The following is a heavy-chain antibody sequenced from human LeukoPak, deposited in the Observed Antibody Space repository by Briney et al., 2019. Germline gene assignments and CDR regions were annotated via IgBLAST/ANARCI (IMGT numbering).Heavy chain of an antibody. CDR2: ISPGSGST. V-gene: IGHV3-48*01. Sequence: PGGSLRLSCAGSGFPFSRNAMNWVRQAPGKGLEWVAFISPGSGSTYYAESVQGRFSISRDNDKNSLYLQLSSLRADDTGVYYCVRDPYSGTVYPHGAFDLWGQGTKVVVSS. CDR1: GFPFSRNA. CDR3: VRDPYSGTVYPHGAFDL. D-gene: IGHD1-26*01. J-gene: IGHJ3*01.